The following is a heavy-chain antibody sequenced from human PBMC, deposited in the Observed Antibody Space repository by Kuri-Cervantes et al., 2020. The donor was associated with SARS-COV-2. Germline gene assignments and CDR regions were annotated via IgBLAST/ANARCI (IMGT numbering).Heavy chain of an antibody. J-gene: IGHJ3*02. CDR1: GGSISSYY. D-gene: IGHD3-3*01. Sequence: SETLSLTCTVSGGSISSYYWSWIRQLPGKGLEWIGYIYYSGSTNYNPPLKSRVTISVDTSKNQFSLKLSSVTAADTAVYYCARRSPYDFWSGPTYNDAFDIWGQGTMVTVSS. CDR2: IYYSGST. V-gene: IGHV4-59*12. CDR3: ARRSPYDFWSGPTYNDAFDI.